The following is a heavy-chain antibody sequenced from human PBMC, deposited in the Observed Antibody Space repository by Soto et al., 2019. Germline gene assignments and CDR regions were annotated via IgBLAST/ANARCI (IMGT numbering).Heavy chain of an antibody. J-gene: IGHJ3*02. Sequence: SETLSLTCTVSGGSISSYYWSWIRQPPGKGLEWIGYIYYSGSTNYNPSLKSRVTISVDTSKNQFSLRLSSVTAADTAVYYCARVAGYYDFWSGYSFAFDIWRQGTMDTGSS. CDR2: IYYSGST. CDR1: GGSISSYY. D-gene: IGHD3-3*01. V-gene: IGHV4-59*08. CDR3: ARVAGYYDFWSGYSFAFDI.